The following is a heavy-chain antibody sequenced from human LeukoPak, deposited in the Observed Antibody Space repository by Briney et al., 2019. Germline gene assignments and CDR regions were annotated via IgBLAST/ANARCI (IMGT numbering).Heavy chain of an antibody. Sequence: SETLSLTCTVSGVSISSYFWSWIRQPPGKGLEWIGYIYYSGSTNYNYNPSLKSRVTISVDTSKNQFSLRLSSVTAADTAVYYCATWRTAKTGFDYWGQGTLVTVSS. D-gene: IGHD1-1*01. CDR3: ATWRTAKTGFDY. CDR2: IYYSGST. J-gene: IGHJ4*02. CDR1: GVSISSYF. V-gene: IGHV4-59*08.